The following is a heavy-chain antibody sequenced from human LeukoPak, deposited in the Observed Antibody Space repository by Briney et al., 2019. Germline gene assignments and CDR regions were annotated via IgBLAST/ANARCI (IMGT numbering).Heavy chain of an antibody. D-gene: IGHD3-10*01. CDR3: ARYGSGAYALDV. CDR1: GGSISSYY. CDR2: IYISGST. Sequence: PSETLALTRTVSGGSISSYYWRWIRRPAGKGLEWIGRIYISGSTNYNPSLKSRVTMSVDTSKNQFSLKLSSVTAADTAVYYCARYGSGAYALDVWGQGTIGTVSS. V-gene: IGHV4-4*07. J-gene: IGHJ3*01.